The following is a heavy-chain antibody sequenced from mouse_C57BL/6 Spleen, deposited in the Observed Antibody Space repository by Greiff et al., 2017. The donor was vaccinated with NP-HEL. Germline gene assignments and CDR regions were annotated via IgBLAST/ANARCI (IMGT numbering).Heavy chain of an antibody. Sequence: EVQVVESGGDLVKPGGSLKLSCAASGFTFSSYGMSWVRQTPDKRLEWVATISSGGSYTYYPDSVKGRFTISRDNAKNTLYLQMSSLKSEDTAMYYCARHNTTVVATYFDYWGQGTTLTVSS. J-gene: IGHJ2*01. CDR2: ISSGGSYT. D-gene: IGHD1-1*01. CDR1: GFTFSSYG. V-gene: IGHV5-6*01. CDR3: ARHNTTVVATYFDY.